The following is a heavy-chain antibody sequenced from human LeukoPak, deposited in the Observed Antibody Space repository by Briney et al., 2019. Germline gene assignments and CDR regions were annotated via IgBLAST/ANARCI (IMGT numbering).Heavy chain of an antibody. J-gene: IGHJ4*02. Sequence: GGSLRLSCAASGFTFSSYEMNWVRQAPGKGLEWVSYISSSGSTIYYADSVKGRFTISRDNAKSSLYLQMNSLRAEDTAVYYCARVSYYYGSGSYYKTFDYWGQGTLVTVSS. V-gene: IGHV3-48*03. CDR2: ISSSGSTI. D-gene: IGHD3-10*01. CDR1: GFTFSSYE. CDR3: ARVSYYYGSGSYYKTFDY.